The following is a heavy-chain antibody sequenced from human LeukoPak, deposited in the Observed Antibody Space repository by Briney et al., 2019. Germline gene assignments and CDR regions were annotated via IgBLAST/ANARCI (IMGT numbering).Heavy chain of an antibody. CDR2: IYYSADA. D-gene: IGHD2-2*01. CDR3: ASHSSLGGPLAHFDS. CDR1: GGSITSYY. Sequence: SETLSLTCSVSGGSITSYYWSWIRQPPGKGLEWIGFIYYSADANYNPSLKSRITMSVDTSKNHLSLKLNSVTAADTAVYYCASHSSLGGPLAHFDSWGQGRLVAVSS. J-gene: IGHJ4*02. V-gene: IGHV4-59*08.